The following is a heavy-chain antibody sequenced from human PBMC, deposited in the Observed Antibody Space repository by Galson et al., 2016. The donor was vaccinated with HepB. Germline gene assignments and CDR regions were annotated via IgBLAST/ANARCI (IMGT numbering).Heavy chain of an antibody. CDR2: ITAAGGVT. CDR3: AKDLQVSPLWFGELFPDD. J-gene: IGHJ4*02. CDR1: GFTFRGYA. D-gene: IGHD3-10*01. V-gene: IGHV3-23*01. Sequence: SLRLSCAASGFTFRGYAMSWVRLAPGTGLEWLSAITAAGGVTYYADSVKGRFTIARDNSKNTLYLELSSLRVEDTAVYYCAKDLQVSPLWFGELFPDDWGQGTLVAVSS.